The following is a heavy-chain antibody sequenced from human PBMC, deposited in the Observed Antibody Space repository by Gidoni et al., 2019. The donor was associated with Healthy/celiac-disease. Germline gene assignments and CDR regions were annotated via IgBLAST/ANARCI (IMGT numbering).Heavy chain of an antibody. CDR3: ARHFIRGYGWVDY. CDR2: INHSGST. D-gene: IGHD6-19*01. V-gene: IGHV4-34*01. J-gene: IGHJ4*02. Sequence: QVQLQQWGAGLLKPSDTLSLTCAVYGGSFGGYYWSWIRQPPGKGLEWIGEINHSGSTNYNPSLKSRVTISVDTSKNQFSLKLSSVTAADTAVYYCARHFIRGYGWVDYWGQGTLVTVSS. CDR1: GGSFGGYY.